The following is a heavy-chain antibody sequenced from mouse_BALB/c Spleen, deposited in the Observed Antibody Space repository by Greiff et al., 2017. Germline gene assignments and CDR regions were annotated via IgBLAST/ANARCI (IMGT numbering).Heavy chain of an antibody. J-gene: IGHJ2*01. D-gene: IGHD4-1*01. V-gene: IGHV1-77*01. CDR2: IYPGSGST. CDR1: GYTFTDYV. CDR3: ARRETSSGTPYYFDD. Sequence: QVQLQQSGPELVKPGASVKMSCKASGYTFTDYVISWVKQRTGQGLEWIGEIYPGSGSTYYNEKFKGKATLTADKSSNTAYMQLSSLTSEDSAVYFCARRETSSGTPYYFDDWGQGTTLTVSS.